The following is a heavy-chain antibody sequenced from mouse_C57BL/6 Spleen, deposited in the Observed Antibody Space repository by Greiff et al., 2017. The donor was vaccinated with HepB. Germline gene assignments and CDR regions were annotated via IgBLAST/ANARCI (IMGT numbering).Heavy chain of an antibody. CDR3: ERRGYESYYFDY. Sequence: EVHLVESGGGLVQPGGSLKLSCAASGFTFSDYYMYWVRQTPEQRLEWVAYISPGGGSTYYPDTVKGRFTISRDNAKNTLYLQLSRLQSEDTAMYYCERRGYESYYFDYWGQGTTLTVAS. V-gene: IGHV5-12*01. J-gene: IGHJ2*01. D-gene: IGHD2-3*01. CDR2: ISPGGGST. CDR1: GFTFSDYY.